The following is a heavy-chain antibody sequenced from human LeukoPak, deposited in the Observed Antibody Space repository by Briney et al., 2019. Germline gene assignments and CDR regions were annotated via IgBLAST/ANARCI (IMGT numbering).Heavy chain of an antibody. V-gene: IGHV3-23*01. J-gene: IGHJ6*02. Sequence: GSLRLSCAASGFTFSSYAMSWVRQAPGKGLEWVSAISGSGGSTYYADSVKGRFTISRDNSKNTLYLQMNSLRAEDTAVYYCAKDTGISSGWYTYYYYYGMDVWGQGTTVTVSS. D-gene: IGHD6-19*01. CDR3: AKDTGISSGWYTYYYYYGMDV. CDR2: ISGSGGST. CDR1: GFTFSSYA.